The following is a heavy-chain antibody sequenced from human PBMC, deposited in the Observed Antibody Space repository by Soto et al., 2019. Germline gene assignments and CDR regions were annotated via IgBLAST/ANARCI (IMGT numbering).Heavy chain of an antibody. D-gene: IGHD2-15*01. J-gene: IGHJ6*03. CDR3: AKGGEGYCSGTSCLYHMDA. V-gene: IGHV3-23*01. CDR2: ISDSGST. Sequence: EVQLLESGGGLVQPGGSRRLSCAASGFTFSSYAMSWVRQAPGKGLEWVSTISDSGSTYDADSVKGRFTISRDISKNTRYVQMSSLRAEDTAVYYCAKGGEGYCSGTSCLYHMDAWGKGTTVTVSS. CDR1: GFTFSSYA.